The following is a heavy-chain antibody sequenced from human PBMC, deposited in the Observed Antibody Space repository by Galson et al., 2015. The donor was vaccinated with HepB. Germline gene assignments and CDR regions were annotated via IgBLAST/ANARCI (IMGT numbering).Heavy chain of an antibody. J-gene: IGHJ3*02. CDR2: INAGNGNT. V-gene: IGHV1-3*01. Sequence: SVKVSCKASGYTFTSYAMHWVRQAPGQRLEWMGWINAGNGNTKYSQKFQGRVTITRDTSASTAYMELSSLRSEDTAVYYCARDERNWHAKYSSGWYNAFDIWGQGTMVTVSS. CDR3: ARDERNWHAKYSSGWYNAFDI. D-gene: IGHD6-19*01. CDR1: GYTFTSYA.